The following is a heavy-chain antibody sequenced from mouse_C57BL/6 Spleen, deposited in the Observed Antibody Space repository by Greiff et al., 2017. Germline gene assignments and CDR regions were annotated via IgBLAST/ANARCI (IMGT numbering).Heavy chain of an antibody. CDR1: GFTFTDYY. CDR3: ARYYDGSSFYFDD. J-gene: IGHJ2*01. CDR2: ISNKANGYTT. Sequence: EVQGVESGGGLVQPGGSLSLSCAASGFTFTDYYMSWVRQPPGKALEWLGFISNKANGYTTEYSASVKGRFTISRDNSLSILYLQMNALRAEDSATYYCARYYDGSSFYFDDWGQGTTLTVSS. V-gene: IGHV7-3*01. D-gene: IGHD1-1*01.